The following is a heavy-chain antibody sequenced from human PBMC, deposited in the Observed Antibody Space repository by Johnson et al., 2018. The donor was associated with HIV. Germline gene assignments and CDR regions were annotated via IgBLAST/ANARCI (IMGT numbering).Heavy chain of an antibody. CDR2: VKQDGSEK. J-gene: IGHJ3*02. CDR1: GFTFSSYW. D-gene: IGHD6-13*01. CDR3: ARGVYSSSWYGAFDI. V-gene: IGHV3-7*01. Sequence: VQLVESGGGLAQPGGSLRLSCAASGFTFSSYWMAWVRQAPGKGLEWVANVKQDGSEKNYVDSVKGRFTISRDNAKNSMYLQMNSLRGEDTAVYYCARGVYSSSWYGAFDIWGQGTMVTVSS.